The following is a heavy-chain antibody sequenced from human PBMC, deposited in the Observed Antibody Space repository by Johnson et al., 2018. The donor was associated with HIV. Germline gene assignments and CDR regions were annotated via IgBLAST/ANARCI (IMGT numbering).Heavy chain of an antibody. CDR3: AKDLKRGIAARGAFDI. D-gene: IGHD6-13*01. CDR2: ITWNSGNI. Sequence: VQLVESGGGLLQPGRSLRLSCAASGFTFDVYDMHWVRHAPGKGLEWVSGITWNSGNIAYADSVKGRFTISRDNAKNSLYLQMNSLRAEDTALYYCAKDLKRGIAARGAFDIWGQGTMVTVSS. V-gene: IGHV3-9*01. J-gene: IGHJ3*02. CDR1: GFTFDVYD.